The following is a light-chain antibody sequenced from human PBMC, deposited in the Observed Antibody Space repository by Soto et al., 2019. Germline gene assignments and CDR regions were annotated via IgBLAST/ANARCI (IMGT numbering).Light chain of an antibody. CDR3: SSYTSSSTPYV. Sequence: QSVRTQPASVSGSPGQSITISCTGTSSDVGGYNYVSWYQQHPGKAPKLMIYDVSNRPSGVSNRFSGSKSGNTASLTISGLQAEDEADYYCSSYTSSSTPYVLGTGTKVTVL. J-gene: IGLJ1*01. CDR1: SSDVGGYNY. CDR2: DVS. V-gene: IGLV2-14*01.